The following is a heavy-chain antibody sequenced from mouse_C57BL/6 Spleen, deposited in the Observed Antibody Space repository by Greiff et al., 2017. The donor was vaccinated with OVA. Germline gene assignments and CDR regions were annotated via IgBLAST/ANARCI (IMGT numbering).Heavy chain of an antibody. V-gene: IGHV1-52*01. CDR3: ARTHYYGSSYWYFDY. CDR2: IDPSDSET. J-gene: IGHJ2*01. Sequence: VQLQQSGAELVRPGSSVKLSCKASGYTFTSYWMHWVKQRPIQGLEWIGNIDPSDSETHYNQKFKDKATLTVDKSSSTAYMQLSSLTSEDSAVYYCARTHYYGSSYWYFDYWGQGTTLTVSS. CDR1: GYTFTSYW. D-gene: IGHD1-1*01.